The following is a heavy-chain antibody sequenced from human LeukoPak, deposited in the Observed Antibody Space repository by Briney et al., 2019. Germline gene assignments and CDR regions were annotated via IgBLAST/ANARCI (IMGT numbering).Heavy chain of an antibody. CDR3: ARLPTDLDYYDSSAGYFDY. J-gene: IGHJ4*02. CDR1: GGSFSGYY. CDR2: INHSGSL. D-gene: IGHD3-22*01. Sequence: SETLSLTCAVYGGSFSGYYWSWIRQPPGKGLEWIGEINHSGSLNYNPSLKSRVTISVDTSKNQFSPKLSSVTAADTAVYYCARLPTDLDYYDSSAGYFDYWGQGTLVTVSS. V-gene: IGHV4-34*01.